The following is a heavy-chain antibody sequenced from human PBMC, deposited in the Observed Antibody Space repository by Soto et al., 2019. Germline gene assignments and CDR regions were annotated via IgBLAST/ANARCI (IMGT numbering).Heavy chain of an antibody. CDR1: GYSFTDYW. J-gene: IGHJ4*02. CDR3: ASKADYNILTGYLYYFDY. CDR2: IYPVDSDA. V-gene: IGHV5-51*01. Sequence: GESLKISCKSSGYSFTDYWIGWVRQMPGKGLEWMGIIYPVDSDARYSPSFQGQVTISVDTSINTAFLRWNSLTASDTAMYYCASKADYNILTGYLYYFDYWGQGSLVTVSS. D-gene: IGHD3-9*01.